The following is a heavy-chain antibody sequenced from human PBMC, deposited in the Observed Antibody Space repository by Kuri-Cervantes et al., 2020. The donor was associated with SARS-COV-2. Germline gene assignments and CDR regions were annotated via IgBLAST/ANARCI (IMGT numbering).Heavy chain of an antibody. Sequence: ASVKVSCKASGYTFTGYYMHWVRQAPGQGLEWMGWINPNSGGTNYAQKSQGWVTMTRDTSISTAYMELSRPRSDDTAVYYCARDLGPYGLEAASYSSSGYYGMDVWGQGTTVTVSS. J-gene: IGHJ6*02. CDR1: GYTFTGYY. D-gene: IGHD6-6*01. CDR3: ARDLGPYGLEAASYSSSGYYGMDV. V-gene: IGHV1-2*04. CDR2: INPNSGGT.